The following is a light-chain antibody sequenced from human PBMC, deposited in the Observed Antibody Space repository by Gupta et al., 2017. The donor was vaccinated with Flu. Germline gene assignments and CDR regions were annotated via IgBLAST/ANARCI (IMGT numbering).Light chain of an antibody. CDR2: DVR. Sequence: QSALTQPASVSGSPGQSVTISCTGTSSDVGGYNYVSWYQQNPGKAPKLMIYDVRNRPSGVSKRFSGSNSGNTASLTISGLQAEDEAEYYCSLYNTSRPFRWVFGGGTKLTVL. CDR3: SLYNTSRPFRWV. V-gene: IGLV2-14*01. CDR1: SSDVGGYNY. J-gene: IGLJ3*02.